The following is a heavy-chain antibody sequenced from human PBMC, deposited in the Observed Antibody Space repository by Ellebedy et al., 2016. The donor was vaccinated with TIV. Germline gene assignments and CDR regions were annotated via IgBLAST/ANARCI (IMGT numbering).Heavy chain of an antibody. D-gene: IGHD2-21*01. J-gene: IGHJ4*02. Sequence: ASVKVSCXASGYTFTSYYMHWVRQAPGQGLEWMGIINPSGGSTSYAQKFQGRVTMTRDTSTSTVYMELSSLRSEDTAVYYCARGRTPYCGGDCYCDYWGQGTLVTVSS. CDR3: ARGRTPYCGGDCYCDY. CDR2: INPSGGST. V-gene: IGHV1-46*01. CDR1: GYTFTSYY.